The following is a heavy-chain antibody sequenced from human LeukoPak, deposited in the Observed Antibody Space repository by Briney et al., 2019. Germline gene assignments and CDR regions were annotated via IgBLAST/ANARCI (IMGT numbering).Heavy chain of an antibody. V-gene: IGHV4-34*01. CDR3: AALGYCSSTSCYADDYYYYGMDV. Sequence: SETLSLTCAVYGGSFSGYYWSWIRQPPGKGLGWIGEINHSGSTNYNPSLKSRVTISVDTSKNQFSLKLSSVTAADTAVYYCAALGYCSSTSCYADDYYYYGMDVWGQGTTVTVSS. J-gene: IGHJ6*02. D-gene: IGHD2-2*01. CDR2: INHSGST. CDR1: GGSFSGYY.